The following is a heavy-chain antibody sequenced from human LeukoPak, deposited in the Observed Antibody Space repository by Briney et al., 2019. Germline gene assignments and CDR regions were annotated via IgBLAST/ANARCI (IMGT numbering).Heavy chain of an antibody. CDR1: GFTVSSNY. Sequence: GGSLRLSCAASGFTVSSNYTDWVRQAPGKGRGWVSVIYTGGSTDFADSAKGRFTIPRDNSKNTLYRQTNSLSAEDTAVYYCARGGGSGYLRAFDTWGQGTMVIVSS. CDR3: ARGGGSGYLRAFDT. J-gene: IGHJ3*02. CDR2: IYTGGST. D-gene: IGHD3-22*01. V-gene: IGHV3-53*01.